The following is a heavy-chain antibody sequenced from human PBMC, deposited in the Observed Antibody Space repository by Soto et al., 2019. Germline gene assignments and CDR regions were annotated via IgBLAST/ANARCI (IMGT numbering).Heavy chain of an antibody. D-gene: IGHD2-8*01. J-gene: IGHJ4*02. CDR1: GGSFRGYY. V-gene: IGHV4-34*01. CDR3: ARGGSCTNGVCYTSGPQAFDY. CDR2: INHSGST. Sequence: PSETLSLTCAVYGGSFRGYYWSWIRQPPGKGLEWIGEINHSGSTNYNPSLKSRVTISVDTSKNQFSLKLSSVTAADTAVYYCARGGSCTNGVCYTSGPQAFDYWGQGTLVTVSS.